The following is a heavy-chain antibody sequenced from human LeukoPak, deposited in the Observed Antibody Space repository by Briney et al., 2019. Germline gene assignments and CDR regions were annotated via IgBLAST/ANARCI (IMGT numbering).Heavy chain of an antibody. CDR3: ARNQAVAANRGASDV. D-gene: IGHD6-19*01. J-gene: IGHJ3*01. CDR2: IYYNGNT. Sequence: LRLSCAASGFTFSSYSMNWVRQAPGKGLEWIGYIYYNGNTYYNPYNPSLTSRVTMSVDTSKNQFSLKLDSVTEIDTAMYYCARNQAVAANRGASDVWGQGTMVTVSS. CDR1: GFTFSSYSM. V-gene: IGHV4-28*01.